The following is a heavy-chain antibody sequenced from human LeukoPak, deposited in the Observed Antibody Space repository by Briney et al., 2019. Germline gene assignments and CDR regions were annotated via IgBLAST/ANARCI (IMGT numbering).Heavy chain of an antibody. CDR2: IYYSGST. D-gene: IGHD5-12*01. Sequence: PSETLSLTCTVSGGSISSGSYYWSWIRQPPGKGLEWIGYIYYSGSTNYNPSLKSRVTISVDTSKNQFSLKLSSVTAADTAVYYCARLDRRGYSGYTYYGMDVWGQGTTVTVSS. V-gene: IGHV4-61*01. CDR3: ARLDRRGYSGYTYYGMDV. J-gene: IGHJ6*02. CDR1: GGSISSGSYY.